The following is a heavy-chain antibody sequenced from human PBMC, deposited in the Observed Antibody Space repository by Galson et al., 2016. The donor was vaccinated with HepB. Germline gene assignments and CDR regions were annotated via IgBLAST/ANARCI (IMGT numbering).Heavy chain of an antibody. V-gene: IGHV3-30-3*01. J-gene: IGHJ3*01. D-gene: IGHD3-22*01. CDR3: ARGASYYDSSHYYAFDF. CDR1: GFTLTAHA. Sequence: SLRLSCAASGFTLTAHAMHWVRQAPGTGLQWVAVISYHGINKQYIASVKGRFTLSRDTSKNTLYLQMSSLTAEDSAVYYCARGASYYDSSHYYAFDFWGQGTMVTVSS. CDR2: ISYHGINK.